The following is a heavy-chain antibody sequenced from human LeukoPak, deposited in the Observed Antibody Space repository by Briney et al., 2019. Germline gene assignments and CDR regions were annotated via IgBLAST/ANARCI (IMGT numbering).Heavy chain of an antibody. CDR3: ARGKWDYDFRSGRRLKYYFDY. CDR1: GGSFSGYY. Sequence: SETLSLTCAVYGGSFSGYYWSWIRQPPGKGLEWIGEINHSGSTNYNPSLKSRVTISVDTSKNQFSLKLSSVTAADTAVYYCARGKWDYDFRSGRRLKYYFDYWGQGTLVTVSS. V-gene: IGHV4-34*01. CDR2: INHSGST. J-gene: IGHJ4*02. D-gene: IGHD3-3*01.